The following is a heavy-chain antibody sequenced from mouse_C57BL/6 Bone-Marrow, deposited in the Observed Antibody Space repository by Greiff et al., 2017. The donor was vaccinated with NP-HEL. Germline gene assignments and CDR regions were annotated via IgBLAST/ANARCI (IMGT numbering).Heavy chain of an antibody. CDR1: GYTFTSYG. J-gene: IGHJ1*03. Sequence: LVESGAELARPGASVKLSCKASGYTFTSYGISWVKQRTGQGLEWIGEIYPRSGNTYYNEKFKGKATLTADKSSSTAYMELRSLTSEDSAVYFCARRGGPYWYFDVWGTGTTVTVSS. V-gene: IGHV1-81*01. CDR2: IYPRSGNT. CDR3: ARRGGPYWYFDV.